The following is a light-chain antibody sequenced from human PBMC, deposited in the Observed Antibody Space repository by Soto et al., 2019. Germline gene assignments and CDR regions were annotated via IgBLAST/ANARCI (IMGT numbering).Light chain of an antibody. V-gene: IGKV3-20*01. J-gene: IGKJ1*01. CDR1: QSVSSSY. Sequence: EIVLTQSPGTLSLSPGERDTLSCRASQSVSSSYLAWYQQKTGQAPRLLIYGASSRATGIPDRFSGSGSGTDSTLTISRLEPEDFAVYYCQQYGSSETFGQGTKV. CDR3: QQYGSSET. CDR2: GAS.